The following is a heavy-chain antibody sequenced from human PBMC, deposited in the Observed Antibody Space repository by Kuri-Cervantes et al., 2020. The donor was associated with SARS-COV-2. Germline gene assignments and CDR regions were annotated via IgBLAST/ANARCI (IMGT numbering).Heavy chain of an antibody. CDR3: ARDDGLWLLGAFDI. D-gene: IGHD5-18*01. Sequence: LSLTCAASGFTFSSYGMHWVRQAPGKGLEWVAVISYDGSNKYYADSVKGRFTISRDNSKNTLYLQMNSLRAEDTAVYYCARDDGLWLLGAFDIWGQGTMVTVSS. J-gene: IGHJ3*02. CDR2: ISYDGSNK. V-gene: IGHV3-30*19. CDR1: GFTFSSYG.